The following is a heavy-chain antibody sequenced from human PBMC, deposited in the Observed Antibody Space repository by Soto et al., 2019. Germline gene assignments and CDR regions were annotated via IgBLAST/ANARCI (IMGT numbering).Heavy chain of an antibody. Sequence: QVTLKESGPVLVKPTETLTLTCTVSGFTLSNARRGVSWIRKPPEKALEWLAHIFSNDEKSYSTSLKSRLTISKDTSKSQVVPTMTNMDPVDTATDYGTRIGMTMINFDLWGRGTLVTVSS. V-gene: IGHV2-26*01. CDR3: TRIGMTMINFDL. CDR2: IFSNDEK. J-gene: IGHJ2*01. CDR1: GFTLSNARRG. D-gene: IGHD3-22*01.